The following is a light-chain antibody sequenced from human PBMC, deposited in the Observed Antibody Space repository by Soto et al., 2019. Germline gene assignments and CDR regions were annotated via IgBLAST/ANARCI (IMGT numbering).Light chain of an antibody. J-gene: IGKJ1*01. V-gene: IGKV3-20*01. Sequence: EIVLTQSPGTLSLSPGERATLSCRASQSVNSNYLAWYQRKPGQAPRLLIYGASNRATDIPYRFSASGSGTDFTLTITRLEPEDFVVYYCQQYDSSPPTFGQGTKVEIK. CDR3: QQYDSSPPT. CDR1: QSVNSNY. CDR2: GAS.